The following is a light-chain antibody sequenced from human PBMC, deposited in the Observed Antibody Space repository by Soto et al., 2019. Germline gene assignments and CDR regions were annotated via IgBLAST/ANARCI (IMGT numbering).Light chain of an antibody. CDR3: QQYGSSRT. Sequence: EIELAQSPGTLAFSPGDIVALSCRASQSVTNSFVAWYQQKPGQAPRLLIYGASSRATGIPDRFSGSGSGTDFTLTISRLEPEDFAVYYCQQYGSSRTFGQGTKVDIK. J-gene: IGKJ1*01. CDR2: GAS. CDR1: QSVTNSF. V-gene: IGKV3-20*01.